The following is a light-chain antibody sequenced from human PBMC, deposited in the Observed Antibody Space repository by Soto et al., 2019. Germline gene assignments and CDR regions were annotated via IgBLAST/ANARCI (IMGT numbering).Light chain of an antibody. CDR2: DVS. J-gene: IGLJ1*01. CDR1: SSETGRYNY. V-gene: IGLV2-14*01. Sequence: SVLTQPASVSGSPGQSITISCLGTSSETGRYNYVSWYQQYPGKAPKFMIYDVSNRPSGVSNRFSGSKSGNTASLTISGLQAEDEADYYCSSYISSSTYVFGTGTKVTVL. CDR3: SSYISSSTYV.